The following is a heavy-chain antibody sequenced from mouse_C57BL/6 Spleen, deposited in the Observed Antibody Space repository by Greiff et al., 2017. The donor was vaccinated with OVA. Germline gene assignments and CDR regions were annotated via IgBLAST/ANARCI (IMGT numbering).Heavy chain of an antibody. V-gene: IGHV5-4*01. J-gene: IGHJ4*01. CDR1: GFTFSSYA. CDR3: ARDRVAGDAMDV. D-gene: IGHD1-1*01. Sequence: EVKLVESGGGLVKPGGSLKLSCAASGFTFSSYAMSWVRQTPEKGLEWVATISGGGSYTYYHDTVKGRFTISRDNAKNNLYLQMSHLKSEDTAMYYCARDRVAGDAMDVWGKGTSVTVSS. CDR2: ISGGGSYT.